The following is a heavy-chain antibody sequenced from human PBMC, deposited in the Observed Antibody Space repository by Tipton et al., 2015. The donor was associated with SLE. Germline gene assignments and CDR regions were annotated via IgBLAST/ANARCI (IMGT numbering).Heavy chain of an antibody. Sequence: LRLSCTVSGDSISSGSYYWSWIRQPAVKGLERIGRTFSKGGTNSNLPLKGPVTISADTSKNQFSLKLTSVTAAGTAVYYCARGSWGDALDAWGQGTMVTVSS. J-gene: IGHJ3*01. CDR2: TFSKGGT. CDR3: ARGSWGDALDA. V-gene: IGHV4-61*02. D-gene: IGHD3-16*01. CDR1: GDSISSGSYY.